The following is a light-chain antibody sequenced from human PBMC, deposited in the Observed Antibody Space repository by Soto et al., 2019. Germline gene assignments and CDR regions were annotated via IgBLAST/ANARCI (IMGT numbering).Light chain of an antibody. V-gene: IGKV1-5*01. CDR1: QSISSW. J-gene: IGKJ2*01. CDR3: QQYNSYHT. CDR2: DAS. Sequence: DIQMTQSPSTLSASVGDRVTITCRASQSISSWLAWYQQKPGKAPKLLIYDASSLESGVPSRFSGSGSVTEFTLTISRLQPDDFATYYCQQYNSYHTFGQWTKLEIK.